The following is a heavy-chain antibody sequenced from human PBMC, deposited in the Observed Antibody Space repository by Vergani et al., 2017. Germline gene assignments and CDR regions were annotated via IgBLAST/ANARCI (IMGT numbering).Heavy chain of an antibody. Sequence: EVQVVGSGGGLVQPGGSLRLSCAASGFIFSDHYMDWVRQAPGKGLEWVGRIRNKANDYTTQYAASVKGRFTISRDDSKSYLYLQMNSLQTEDTALYYCVRVKGSNWNDHLYDIWGQGTLVTVSS. D-gene: IGHD1-1*01. CDR1: GFIFSDHY. J-gene: IGHJ3*02. CDR2: IRNKANDYTT. V-gene: IGHV3-72*01. CDR3: VRVKGSNWNDHLYDI.